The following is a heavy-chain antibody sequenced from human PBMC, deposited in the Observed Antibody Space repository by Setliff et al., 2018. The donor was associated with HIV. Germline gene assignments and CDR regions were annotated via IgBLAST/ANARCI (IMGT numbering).Heavy chain of an antibody. CDR3: ARWVPYCTSTDCHRWLYYYMDV. Sequence: ASVKVSCKPSEYSFTSYDIIWVRQATGQGLEWMGCMSPNSGNTGYAQKFRGRVSMTRNTSIGTAYMELSSLRSEDTAVYYCARWVPYCTSTDCHRWLYYYMDVWGKGTTVTVSS. CDR1: EYSFTSYD. D-gene: IGHD2-2*01. CDR2: MSPNSGNT. J-gene: IGHJ6*03. V-gene: IGHV1-8*01.